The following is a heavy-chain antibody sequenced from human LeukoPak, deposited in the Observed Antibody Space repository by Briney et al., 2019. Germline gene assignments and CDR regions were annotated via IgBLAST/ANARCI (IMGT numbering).Heavy chain of an antibody. CDR1: GYTFTGYY. J-gene: IGHJ6*03. Sequence: ASVKVSCKASGYTFTGYYMHWVRQAPGQGLEWMGWINPNSGGTNYAQKFQGRVTMTRDTSISTAYMELSRLRSDDTALYYCAKASANYYYYYMDVWGKGTTVTISS. V-gene: IGHV1-2*02. CDR3: AKASANYYYYYMDV. CDR2: INPNSGGT.